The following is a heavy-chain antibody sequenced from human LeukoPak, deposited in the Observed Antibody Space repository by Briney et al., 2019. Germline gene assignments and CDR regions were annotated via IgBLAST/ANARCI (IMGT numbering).Heavy chain of an antibody. CDR3: ARDTLSLLQPAEE. CDR2: ISAYNGNT. V-gene: IGHV1-18*01. CDR1: GYTFTSYG. J-gene: IGHJ4*02. Sequence: ASVKVSCKASGYTFTSYGISWVRQAPGQGLEWMGWISAYNGNTNYAQKLQGRVTMTTDTSTSTAYMELSSLRSEDTAVYYCARDTLSLLQPAEEWGQGTLVTVSS. D-gene: IGHD1-26*01.